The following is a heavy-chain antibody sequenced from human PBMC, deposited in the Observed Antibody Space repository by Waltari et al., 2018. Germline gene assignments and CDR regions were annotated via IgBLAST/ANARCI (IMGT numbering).Heavy chain of an antibody. V-gene: IGHV3-30-3*01. CDR3: ARVGTVTQMYYYYGLDV. D-gene: IGHD4-17*01. J-gene: IGHJ6*02. CDR2: ISYDGTKT. CDR1: GFTFSTYT. Sequence: QMQLMESGGGVVQGGRSLRLSWAASGFTFSTYTLHWVRPAPGKGLEWVALISYDGTKTFYADSVKGRFTISRDNSKNTLYLQMNTLRDEDTAVYYCARVGTVTQMYYYYGLDVWGQGTTVSVS.